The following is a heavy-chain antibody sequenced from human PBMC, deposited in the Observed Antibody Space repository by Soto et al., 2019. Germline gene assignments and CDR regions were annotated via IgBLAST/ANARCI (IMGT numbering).Heavy chain of an antibody. D-gene: IGHD4-17*01. Sequence: QLQLRESGPGLVKPSVTLSLTCTVSGGSISGGVGGLYYWSWIRQPPGKGLEWIGYIYDSGSTYYNPSLTVRVTISVDTSKNQFSLRLSSVTAADTAVYYCAREVIPLTTDWYFDLWGQGTLVTVSS. V-gene: IGHV4-30-4*01. CDR1: GGSISGGVGGLYY. J-gene: IGHJ2*01. CDR2: IYDSGST. CDR3: AREVIPLTTDWYFDL.